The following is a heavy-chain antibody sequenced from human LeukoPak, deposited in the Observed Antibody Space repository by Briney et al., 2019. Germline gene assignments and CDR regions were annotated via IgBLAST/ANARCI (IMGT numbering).Heavy chain of an antibody. V-gene: IGHV4-59*01. D-gene: IGHD3-22*01. Sequence: SETLSLTCTVSGGSLSSYYWSWIRQPPGKGLEWIGYIYYSGSTNYNPSLKSRVTISVDTSKNQFSLKLSSVTAADTAVYYCASSHDYDSSGYFVGYYFDYWGQGTLVTVSS. J-gene: IGHJ4*02. CDR1: GGSLSSYY. CDR3: ASSHDYDSSGYFVGYYFDY. CDR2: IYYSGST.